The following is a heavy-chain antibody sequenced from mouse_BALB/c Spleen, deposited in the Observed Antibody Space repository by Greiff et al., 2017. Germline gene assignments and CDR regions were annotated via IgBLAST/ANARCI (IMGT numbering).Heavy chain of an antibody. D-gene: IGHD2-12*01. CDR1: GFTFSSFG. CDR2: ISSGSSTI. CDR3: AKSYRRYAMDY. V-gene: IGHV5-17*02. Sequence: EVMLVESGGGLVQPGGSRKLSCAASGFTFSSFGMHWVRQAPEKGLEWVAYISSGSSTIYYADTVKGRFTISRDNPKNTLFLQMTSLRSEDTAMYYCAKSYRRYAMDYWGQGTSVTVSS. J-gene: IGHJ4*01.